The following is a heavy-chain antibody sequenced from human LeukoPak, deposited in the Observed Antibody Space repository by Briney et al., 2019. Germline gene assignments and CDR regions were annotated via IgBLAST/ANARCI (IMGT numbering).Heavy chain of an antibody. V-gene: IGHV3-21*01. CDR1: GFSFSGYS. J-gene: IGHJ5*02. CDR3: ASLVVIATKDADP. Sequence: GGSLRLSCTASGFSFSGYSMNWVRQAPGKGLEWVSSISSSSSYIYYADSVKGRFTISRDNAKNSLYLQMNSLRAEDTAVYYCASLVVIATKDADPWGQGTLVTVSS. D-gene: IGHD2-21*01. CDR2: ISSSSSYI.